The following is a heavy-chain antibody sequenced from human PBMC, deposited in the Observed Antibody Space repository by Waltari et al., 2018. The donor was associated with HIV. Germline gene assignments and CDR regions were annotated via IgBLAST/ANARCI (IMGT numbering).Heavy chain of an antibody. CDR3: VKDVTVTHYGVYYSGLDV. CDR2: IDGDGRVK. V-gene: IGHV3-74*02. J-gene: IGHJ6*02. Sequence: VESGGTPVQPGESLRLSCKASGFIFGSHWMPWFRQSPGKGLVWVSRIDGDGRVKKYADTVKGRFTISRDNTKETLFLEMKSLRVEDSGIYHCVKDVTVTHYGVYYSGLDVWGQGTTVTV. CDR1: GFIFGSHW. D-gene: IGHD2-8*01.